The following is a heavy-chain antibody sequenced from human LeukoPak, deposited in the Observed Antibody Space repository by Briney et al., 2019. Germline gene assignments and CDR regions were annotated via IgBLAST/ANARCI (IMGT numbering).Heavy chain of an antibody. D-gene: IGHD3-10*01. CDR3: AREEYYGSGSYYPDYYYGMDV. CDR1: GGSISSYY. V-gene: IGHV4-4*07. J-gene: IGHJ6*02. Sequence: PSETLSLTCTVSGGSISSYYWSWIRQPAGKGLEWIGRIYTSGSTNYNPSLKSRVTMSVDTSKNQFSLKLSSVTAADTAVYYCAREEYYGSGSYYPDYYYGMDVWGQGTTVTVSS. CDR2: IYTSGST.